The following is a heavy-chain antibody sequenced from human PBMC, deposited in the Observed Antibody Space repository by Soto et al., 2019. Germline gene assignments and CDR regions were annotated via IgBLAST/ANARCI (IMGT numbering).Heavy chain of an antibody. Sequence: PGGSLRLSCAASGFTFSSYGMHWVRQAPGKGLEWVAVISYDGSNKYYADSVKGRFTISRDNSKSTLYLQMNSLRAEDTAVYYCAKALPYSSSWYDLPLYYYYGMDVWGQGTTVTVSS. V-gene: IGHV3-30*18. D-gene: IGHD6-13*01. CDR2: ISYDGSNK. CDR3: AKALPYSSSWYDLPLYYYYGMDV. J-gene: IGHJ6*02. CDR1: GFTFSSYG.